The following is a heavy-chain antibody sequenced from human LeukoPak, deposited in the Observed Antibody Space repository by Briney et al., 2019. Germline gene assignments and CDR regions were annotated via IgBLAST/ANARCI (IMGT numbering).Heavy chain of an antibody. J-gene: IGHJ6*02. V-gene: IGHV4-59*01. D-gene: IGHD3-22*01. CDR3: ARGPHYHDSSGYSPSYSYAMDV. CDR2: IYYSGST. Sequence: SETLSLTCTVSGGSISSYYWGWIRQPPGKGLEWIGYIYYSGSTNYNPSLRSRVTISVDTSKNQFSLDLRSVTAADTAVYYCARGPHYHDSSGYSPSYSYAMDVWGQGTTVTASS. CDR1: GGSISSYY.